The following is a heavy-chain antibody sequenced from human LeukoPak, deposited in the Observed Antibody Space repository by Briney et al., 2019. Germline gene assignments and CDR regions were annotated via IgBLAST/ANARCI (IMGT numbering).Heavy chain of an antibody. CDR1: GFTFSSYG. Sequence: PGRSLRLSCAASGFTFSSYGMHWVRQAPGKGLEWVAVISYDGSNKYYADSVKGRFTISRDNSKNTLYLQMNNLRAEDTAVYYCANHPGYWGQGTLVTVSS. CDR3: ANHPGY. J-gene: IGHJ4*02. CDR2: ISYDGSNK. V-gene: IGHV3-30*18.